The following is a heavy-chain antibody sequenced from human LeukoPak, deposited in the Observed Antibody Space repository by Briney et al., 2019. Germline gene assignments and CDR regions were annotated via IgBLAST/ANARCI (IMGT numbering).Heavy chain of an antibody. CDR3: AGRMSAALDY. Sequence: PGGSLRLSCAASGFTFSSYGMHWVRQAPGKGLEWVAFIRYDESNKYYADSVKGRFTISRDNSKNTLYLQMNSLRAEGTAVYYCAGRMSAALDYWGQGTLVTVSS. CDR2: IRYDESNK. J-gene: IGHJ4*02. D-gene: IGHD2-8*01. V-gene: IGHV3-30*02. CDR1: GFTFSSYG.